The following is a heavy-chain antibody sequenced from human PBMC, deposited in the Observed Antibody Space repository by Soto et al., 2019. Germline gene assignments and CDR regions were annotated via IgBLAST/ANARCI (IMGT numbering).Heavy chain of an antibody. Sequence: PGGSLRLSCAASGFTFSSYSMNWVRQAPGKGLEWVSYISSGSSTIYYADSVKGRFTISRDNAKNSLYLQMDSLRAEDTAVYYATRSAYMDVWGQGTLVTVSS. J-gene: IGHJ4*02. D-gene: IGHD2-2*01. CDR2: ISSGSSTI. V-gene: IGHV3-48*01. CDR3: TRSAYMDV. CDR1: GFTFSSYS.